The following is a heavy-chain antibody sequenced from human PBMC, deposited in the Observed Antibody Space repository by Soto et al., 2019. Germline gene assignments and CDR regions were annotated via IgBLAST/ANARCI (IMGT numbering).Heavy chain of an antibody. D-gene: IGHD6-13*01. V-gene: IGHV3-23*01. CDR2: LSGSGGSI. CDR1: GFTFSSHA. CDR3: AKVSSSWYAGFFDL. J-gene: IGHJ4*02. Sequence: EVPLLESGGGLVQPGGSLRLSCTASGFTFSSHAMTWVRQAPGKGLEWVSGLSGSGGSIYYADSVKGRFTISRDNSKNTLYLQMKTLRAEDTAVYYCAKVSSSWYAGFFDLWGQGTPVTVSS.